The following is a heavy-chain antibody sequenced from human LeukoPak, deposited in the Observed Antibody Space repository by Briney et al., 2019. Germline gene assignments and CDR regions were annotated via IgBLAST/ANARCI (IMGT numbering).Heavy chain of an antibody. CDR2: INYSENKARDNN. CDR1: GDSMSSYY. J-gene: IGHJ5*02. Sequence: SETLSLTCTVSGDSMSSYYWSWIRQPPGKGLEWIGYINYSENKARDNNNYSTSLKSRVTMSLDMSKNHCFLNLTSVTAAATAVYYCARGRAGIDRWGRGNLVTVS. V-gene: IGHV4-59*01. CDR3: ARGRAGIDR. D-gene: IGHD1-1*01.